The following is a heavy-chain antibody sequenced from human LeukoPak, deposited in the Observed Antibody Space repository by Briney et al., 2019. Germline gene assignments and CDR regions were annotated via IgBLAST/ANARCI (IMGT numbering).Heavy chain of an antibody. Sequence: GGCLRLSCAPSVFTSSSYAMSSVRQAPGKGLEWVSAISGSVGSTYYADSVKGRVTISRDNSKNTLYLQMNSLRAEDTAVYYCAKEQIYYGSGSYQHYWGQGALVTVSS. CDR3: AKEQIYYGSGSYQHY. CDR1: VFTSSSYA. D-gene: IGHD3-10*01. V-gene: IGHV3-23*01. CDR2: ISGSVGST. J-gene: IGHJ4*02.